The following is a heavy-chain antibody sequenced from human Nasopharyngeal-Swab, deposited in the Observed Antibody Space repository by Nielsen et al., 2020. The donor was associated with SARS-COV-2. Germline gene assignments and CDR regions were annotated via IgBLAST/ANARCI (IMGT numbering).Heavy chain of an antibody. CDR3: ARNPGAFFDY. V-gene: IGHV3-23*01. J-gene: IGHJ4*02. CDR2: ISGSGGST. D-gene: IGHD1-26*01. Sequence: VRQAPGKGLEWVSAISGSGGSTYYADSVKGRFTISRDNSKNTLYLQMNSLRAEDTAVYYCARNPGAFFDYWGQGTLVTV.